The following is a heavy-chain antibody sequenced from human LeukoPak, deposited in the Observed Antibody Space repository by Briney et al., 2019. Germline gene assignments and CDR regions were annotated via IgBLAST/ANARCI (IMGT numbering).Heavy chain of an antibody. D-gene: IGHD3-22*01. J-gene: IGHJ4*02. V-gene: IGHV4-34*01. Sequence: PSETLSLTCAVYGGSFSGYYWSWIRQPPGKGLEWIGEINHSGSTNYNPSLKSRVTISVDTSKNQFSLKLSSVTAADTAVYYCARAAHYYDSSGYYYGPLGYWGQGTLVTVSS. CDR3: ARAAHYYDSSGYYYGPLGY. CDR1: GGSFSGYY. CDR2: INHSGST.